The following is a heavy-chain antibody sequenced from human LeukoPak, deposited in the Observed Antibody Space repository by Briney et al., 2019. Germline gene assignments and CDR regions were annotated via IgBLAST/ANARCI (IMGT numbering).Heavy chain of an antibody. Sequence: GGSLRLSCAASGFTFSSYAMHWVRQAPGKGLEWVAVISYDGSNKYYADSVKGRFTISRDNSKNTLYLQMNSRRAEDTAVYYCARDHYYYDSSGYYGYEYYFDYWGQGTLVTVSS. CDR2: ISYDGSNK. CDR3: ARDHYYYDSSGYYGYEYYFDY. CDR1: GFTFSSYA. D-gene: IGHD3-22*01. J-gene: IGHJ4*02. V-gene: IGHV3-30-3*01.